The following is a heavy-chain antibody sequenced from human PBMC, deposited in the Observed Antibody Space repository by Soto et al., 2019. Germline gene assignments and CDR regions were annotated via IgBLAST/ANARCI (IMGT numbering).Heavy chain of an antibody. CDR2: IWYDGSNK. CDR3: ARVNYYGSGSYPNFDY. V-gene: IGHV3-33*01. D-gene: IGHD3-10*01. CDR1: GFTFSNYG. Sequence: VQLAESGGGVVQPGRSLRLSCAASGFTFSNYGMHWVRQAPGKGLEWVAVIWYDGSNKYYADSVKGRFTISRDNSKKTLYLQMNSLRADDTAVYYCARVNYYGSGSYPNFDYWGQGALVTVSS. J-gene: IGHJ4*02.